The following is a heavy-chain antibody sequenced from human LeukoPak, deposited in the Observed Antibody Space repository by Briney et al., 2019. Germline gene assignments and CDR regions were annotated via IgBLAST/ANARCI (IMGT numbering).Heavy chain of an antibody. J-gene: IGHJ4*02. V-gene: IGHV3-66*01. D-gene: IGHD1-7*01. Sequence: GGSLRLSCAASGFTVSSNYMSWVRQAPGKRLEWVSVINSGGSTYYADSVKGRFTISRDNSKNTLYLQMNSLRAEDTALYYCARWTGTTLDYWGQGTLVTVSS. CDR1: GFTVSSNY. CDR2: INSGGST. CDR3: ARWTGTTLDY.